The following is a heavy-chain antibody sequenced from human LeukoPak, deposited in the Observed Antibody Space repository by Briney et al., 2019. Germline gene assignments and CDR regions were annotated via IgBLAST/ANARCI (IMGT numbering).Heavy chain of an antibody. J-gene: IGHJ3*02. Sequence: GGSLRLSCAASGFTFSNYAMNWVRQAPGEGLEWVSSTSTSSSYIYYADSVKGRFTISRDNAKNSLYLQMNSLGAEDTAVYYCARYKSGSFSDVFDIWGQGTMVTVSS. CDR1: GFTFSNYA. V-gene: IGHV3-21*01. CDR3: ARYKSGSFSDVFDI. CDR2: TSTSSSYI. D-gene: IGHD1-26*01.